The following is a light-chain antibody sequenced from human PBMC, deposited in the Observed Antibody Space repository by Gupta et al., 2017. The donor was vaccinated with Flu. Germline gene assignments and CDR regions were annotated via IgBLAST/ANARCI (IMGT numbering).Light chain of an antibody. Sequence: DIVMTQTPLSSPVILGQPASISCRSSQSLVHSDGNTYLSWLQQRPGQPPRLLIHQISNRGSGVPDRFSGSGDGTDFTLTISRGEAEDVGVYFCRQEKQFPFTFGHGTKVDIK. V-gene: IGKV2-24*01. J-gene: IGKJ3*01. CDR3: RQEKQFPFT. CDR1: QSLVHSDGNTY. CDR2: QIS.